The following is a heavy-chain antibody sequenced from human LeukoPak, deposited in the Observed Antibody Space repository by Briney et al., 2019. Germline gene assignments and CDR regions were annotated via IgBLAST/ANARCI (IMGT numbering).Heavy chain of an antibody. D-gene: IGHD1-1*01. CDR3: ARDGYYWHY. CDR2: LYSGGDT. V-gene: IGHV3-66*01. J-gene: IGHJ4*02. CDR1: GFTVSSNY. Sequence: PGGSLRLSCAASGFTVSSNYMSWVRQAPGKGLEWVSVLYSGGDTYYADSVKGRFTISRDNSKSTLYPQMNSLRVEDTAVYYCARDGYYWHYWGQGTLVTVSS.